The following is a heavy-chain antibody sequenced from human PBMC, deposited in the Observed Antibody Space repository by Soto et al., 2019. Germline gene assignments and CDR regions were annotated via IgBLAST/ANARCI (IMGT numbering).Heavy chain of an antibody. V-gene: IGHV4-39*01. Sequence: AETLSLTCTVSGGSISSSSYYWGWIRQPPGKGLEWIGSIYYSGSTYYNPSLKSRVTISVDTSKNPFSLKLSSVTAADTAVYYCARVIAAAGTGIYYYGMDVWGQGTTVTVSS. J-gene: IGHJ6*02. CDR3: ARVIAAAGTGIYYYGMDV. D-gene: IGHD6-13*01. CDR1: GGSISSSSYY. CDR2: IYYSGST.